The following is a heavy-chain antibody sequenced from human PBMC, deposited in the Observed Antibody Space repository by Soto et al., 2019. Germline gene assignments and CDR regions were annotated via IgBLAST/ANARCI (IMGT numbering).Heavy chain of an antibody. CDR2: ISAYNGNT. CDR1: GYTFTNFG. CDR3: ARGGTPIDY. Sequence: QVQLVQSGAEVKKPGASVKVSCKASGYTFTNFGISWVRQAPGQGLEWMGWISAYNGNTNYAQNFQGRATMTTDTSTSTDYMEGRSLRSDDTAVYYWARGGTPIDYWGPGTLVTVS. J-gene: IGHJ4*02. V-gene: IGHV1-18*01. D-gene: IGHD3-16*01.